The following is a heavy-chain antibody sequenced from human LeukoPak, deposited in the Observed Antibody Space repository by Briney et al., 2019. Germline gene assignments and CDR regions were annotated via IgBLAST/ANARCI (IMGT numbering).Heavy chain of an antibody. J-gene: IGHJ5*02. Sequence: GGSLRLSCAASGFTFDDYAMHWVRQAPGKGLEWVSGISWNSGSIGYADSVKGRFTISRDNAKNSLYLQMNSLRAEDTALYYCPKDMLGGGTGPSYYFDPWGQGTLVTVSS. D-gene: IGHD1-26*01. CDR3: PKDMLGGGTGPSYYFDP. V-gene: IGHV3-9*01. CDR2: ISWNSGSI. CDR1: GFTFDDYA.